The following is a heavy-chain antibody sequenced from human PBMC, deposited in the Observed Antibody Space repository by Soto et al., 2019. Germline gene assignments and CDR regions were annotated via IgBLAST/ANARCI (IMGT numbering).Heavy chain of an antibody. D-gene: IGHD2-2*01. CDR3: ARNIFCTTTSCLVGFDP. J-gene: IGHJ5*02. V-gene: IGHV3-21*01. CDR1: GFTFSIYS. Sequence: EVQVVESGGGLVKPGGSLRLSCAASGFTFSIYSMNWVRQAPGKGLAWVSSISSSSSHIYYADSVKGRFTISRDNAKNSLYLQMNSLRAEDTAVYYCARNIFCTTTSCLVGFDPWGQGTLVTVSS. CDR2: ISSSSSHI.